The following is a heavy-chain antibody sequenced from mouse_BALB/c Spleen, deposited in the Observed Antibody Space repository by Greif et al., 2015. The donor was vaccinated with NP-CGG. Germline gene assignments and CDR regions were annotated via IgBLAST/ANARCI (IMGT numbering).Heavy chain of an antibody. Sequence: ESGPELVKPGASVKMSCKASGYTFTDHVISRVKQRTGQGLEWIGEIYPGSGSTYYNEKFKGKATLTAGKSSNTAYMQLSSLTSEDSAVYFCARGGTGFAYWGQGTLVTVSA. CDR2: IYPGSGST. CDR1: GYTFTDHV. CDR3: ARGGTGFAY. V-gene: IGHV1-77*01. J-gene: IGHJ3*01. D-gene: IGHD3-3*01.